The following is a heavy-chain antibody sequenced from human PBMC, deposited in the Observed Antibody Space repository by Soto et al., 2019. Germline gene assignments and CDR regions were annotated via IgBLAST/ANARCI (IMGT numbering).Heavy chain of an antibody. J-gene: IGHJ4*02. CDR2: VSHIGST. CDR3: ARFVVPDTRHAEFDF. V-gene: IGHV4-30-4*08. D-gene: IGHD2-15*01. CDR1: GGSVSSGDYF. Sequence: SETLSLTCTVSGGSVSSGDYFWTWIRQSPGKGLEWIGYVSHIGSTYYNQSLKSRAKVSLDTSKKQFSLKLTSVTAADTAVYYCARFVVPDTRHAEFDFWAPRTLLTVSS.